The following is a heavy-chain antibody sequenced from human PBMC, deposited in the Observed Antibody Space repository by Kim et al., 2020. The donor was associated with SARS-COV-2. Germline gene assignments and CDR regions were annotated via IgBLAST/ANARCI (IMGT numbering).Heavy chain of an antibody. J-gene: IGHJ4*02. CDR3: ARDAGDNSGSYPLDS. D-gene: IGHD1-26*01. Sequence: SVKVSCKASIGTFSNYAISWVRQAPGQGLEWMGGIIPIFGTANYAQKFQGRVTITADESTSTAYMELSSLRAEDTAVYYCARDAGDNSGSYPLDSWGQGTLVTVSS. CDR2: IIPIFGTA. CDR1: IGTFSNYA. V-gene: IGHV1-69*13.